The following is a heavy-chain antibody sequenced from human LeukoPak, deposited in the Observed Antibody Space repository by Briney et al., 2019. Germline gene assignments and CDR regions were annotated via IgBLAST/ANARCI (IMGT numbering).Heavy chain of an antibody. D-gene: IGHD3-16*01. J-gene: IGHJ4*02. CDR2: ITNTPNYI. CDR1: GFILITYT. V-gene: IGHV3-21*01. CDR3: WRDSPYDTSI. Sequence: GGSLSLSCAASGFILITYTITWVRQAPGKGLEWVSSITNTPNYIYYADSVKGRFTISRDNANNSLYLQMDSLRAEDTAVYYCWRDSPYDTSIWGQGTLVTVSS.